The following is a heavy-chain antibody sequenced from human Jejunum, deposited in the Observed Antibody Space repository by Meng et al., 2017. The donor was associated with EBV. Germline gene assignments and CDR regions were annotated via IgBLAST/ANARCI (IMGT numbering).Heavy chain of an antibody. V-gene: IGHV4-4*02. CDR1: GDSIDSRNW. Sequence: QGQRQVSGPGLVKPSGTLSLTCAVSGDSIDSRNWWSWVRQSPERGLEWIGEIYYSGSTNYNPSLKSRVTILVDRSENHFSLHLSSVTAADTAVYYCVRGGDYCLVYWGQGTLVTVSS. J-gene: IGHJ4*02. D-gene: IGHD2-21*02. CDR2: IYYSGST. CDR3: VRGGDYCLVY.